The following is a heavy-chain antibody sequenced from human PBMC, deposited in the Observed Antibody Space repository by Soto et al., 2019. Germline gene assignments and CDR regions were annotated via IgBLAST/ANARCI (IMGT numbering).Heavy chain of an antibody. Sequence: SETLSLSRTVSGGAITAYYWSWIRQPVGEGLQWIGRVYSTGSTNYNPSLRSRVTMSVDTSQNQFFLRLSSVTAADTAVYYCARDEYYDSNNWFDHWGQGILVTVSS. CDR1: GGAITAYY. V-gene: IGHV4-4*07. J-gene: IGHJ5*02. CDR3: ARDEYYDSNNWFDH. D-gene: IGHD3-22*01. CDR2: VYSTGST.